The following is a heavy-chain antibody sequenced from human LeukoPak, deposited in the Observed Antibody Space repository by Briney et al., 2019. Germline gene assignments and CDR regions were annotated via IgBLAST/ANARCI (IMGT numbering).Heavy chain of an antibody. CDR1: GFTFSCYS. V-gene: IGHV3-21*01. CDR2: ISSSSSYI. CDR3: ARVYGDYHDY. D-gene: IGHD4-17*01. Sequence: PGGSLRLSCAASGFTFSCYSMNWVRQAPGKCLEWVSSISSSSSYIYYADSVKGRFTISRDNAKNSLYLQMNSLRAEDTAVYYCARVYGDYHDYWGQGTLVTVSS. J-gene: IGHJ4*02.